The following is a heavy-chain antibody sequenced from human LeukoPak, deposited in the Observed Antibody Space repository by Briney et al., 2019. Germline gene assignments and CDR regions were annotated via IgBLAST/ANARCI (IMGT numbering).Heavy chain of an antibody. J-gene: IGHJ4*02. CDR2: IFHTGST. Sequence: SETPSLTCTVSGGSISTDNYYWSWIRQPPGKGLEWIAYIFHTGSTYYNPSLRSRVTISVDASKNQFSLKLSSVTAADTAVYYCARAVGGYHFDYWGQGTLVTGS. D-gene: IGHD3-16*01. CDR3: ARAVGGYHFDY. CDR1: GGSISTDNYY. V-gene: IGHV4-30-4*01.